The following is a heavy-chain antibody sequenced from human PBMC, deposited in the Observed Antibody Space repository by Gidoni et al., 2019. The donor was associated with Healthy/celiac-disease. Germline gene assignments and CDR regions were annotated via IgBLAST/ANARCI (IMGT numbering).Heavy chain of an antibody. CDR1: GYTFTSYD. CDR3: ARGSKSSSWYPDSWFDH. CDR2: MNPNRGNT. J-gene: IGHJ5*02. D-gene: IGHD6-13*01. V-gene: IGHV1-8*01. Sequence: QVQLVQSGAEVKKPGASVTVSCKASGYTFTSYDINWVRQATGQGLEWMGWMNPNRGNTGYEQKFQGRVTMTRNTAISTAYMELSSLRSEDTAVYYGARGSKSSSWYPDSWFDHWGQGTLVTVSS.